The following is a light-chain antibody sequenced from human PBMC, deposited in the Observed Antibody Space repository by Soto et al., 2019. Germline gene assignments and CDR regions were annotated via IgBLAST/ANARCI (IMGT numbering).Light chain of an antibody. CDR1: ESIGRDY. V-gene: IGKV3-20*01. Sequence: EIVLTHSPGTLSLSPGQRATLSCRASESIGRDYLAWYQQRLGQAPRLLIYGASSGATGIPDRFSGSGSGTDFTLTISRLEPEDFAIYYCQQYGGVPYTFGQGTKVDI. CDR3: QQYGGVPYT. CDR2: GAS. J-gene: IGKJ2*01.